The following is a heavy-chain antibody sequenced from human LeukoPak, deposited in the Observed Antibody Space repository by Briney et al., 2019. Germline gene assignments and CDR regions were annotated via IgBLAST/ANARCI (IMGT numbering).Heavy chain of an antibody. Sequence: RSGGSLRLSCAASGFTFSTYAVTWVRQAPGKGLEWVSTISGSGDSTYYADSVKGRFTISRDNSKDTLYLQMNSLRAEDTAVYYCAKSPYSSGWYVSLGYFDYWGQGTLVTVSS. CDR1: GFTFSTYA. CDR3: AKSPYSSGWYVSLGYFDY. CDR2: ISGSGDST. V-gene: IGHV3-23*01. D-gene: IGHD6-19*01. J-gene: IGHJ4*02.